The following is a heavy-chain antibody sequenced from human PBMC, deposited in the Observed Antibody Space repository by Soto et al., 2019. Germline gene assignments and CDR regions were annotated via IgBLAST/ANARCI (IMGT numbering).Heavy chain of an antibody. CDR3: GKGNPLLRYCFEF. Sequence: PGGSMRLSWSVSGITFRNYAMHWGRQAPGRGLEYVSGITSDGDNTWHADSVKDRFTISRDNSDDTLYLQMSSLRVEDTAKYYCGKGNPLLRYCFEFWGPGTLVTVSS. J-gene: IGHJ4*01. CDR2: ITSDGDNT. V-gene: IGHV3-64D*08. D-gene: IGHD2-15*01. CDR1: GITFRNYA.